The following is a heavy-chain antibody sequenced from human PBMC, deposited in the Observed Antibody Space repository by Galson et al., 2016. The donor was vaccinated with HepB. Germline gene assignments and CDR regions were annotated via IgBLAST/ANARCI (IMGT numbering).Heavy chain of an antibody. CDR1: GGSVTSSTYY. V-gene: IGHV4-61*01. D-gene: IGHD6-13*01. Sequence: SETLSLTCTVSGGSVTSSTYYWSWIRQPPGKGLEWIGYIYYSGSTHYKSSLKSRVTISLDTSKNQFSLKLNSVTAADTAVYYCARRIAVAGTVWFEPWGQGTLVTVSS. J-gene: IGHJ5*02. CDR3: ARRIAVAGTVWFEP. CDR2: IYYSGST.